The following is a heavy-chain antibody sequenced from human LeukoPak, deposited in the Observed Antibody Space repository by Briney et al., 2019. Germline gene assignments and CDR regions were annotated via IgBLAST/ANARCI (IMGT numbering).Heavy chain of an antibody. CDR3: ACYSGSEGFDP. CDR1: GGSISGSSYY. V-gene: IGHV4-39*01. Sequence: SETLSLTCTVSGGSISGSSYYGGWICQPPGKGLEWIGSIYYSGITYYNSSLKSLVTISVDTSKNQFSLNLNSVTAADTAVYYCACYSGSEGFDPWGQGALVTVSS. J-gene: IGHJ5*02. D-gene: IGHD1-26*01. CDR2: IYYSGIT.